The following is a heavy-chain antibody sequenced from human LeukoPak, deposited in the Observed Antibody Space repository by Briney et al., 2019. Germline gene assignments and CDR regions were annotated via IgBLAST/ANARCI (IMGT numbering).Heavy chain of an antibody. CDR1: GYSFTSYW. CDR3: ARPLATDYDFWSGQTDAFDI. D-gene: IGHD3-3*01. CDR2: IYPGDSDT. J-gene: IGHJ3*02. Sequence: GESLKISCKGSGYSFTSYWIGWVRQMPGKGLEWMGIIYPGDSDTRYSPSFQGQVTISADKSISTAYLQWSSLEASDTAVYYCARPLATDYDFWSGQTDAFDIWGQGTMVTVSS. V-gene: IGHV5-51*01.